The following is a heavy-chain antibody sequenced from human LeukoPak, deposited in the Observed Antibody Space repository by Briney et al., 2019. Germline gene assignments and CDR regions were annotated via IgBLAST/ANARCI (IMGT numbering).Heavy chain of an antibody. J-gene: IGHJ4*02. D-gene: IGHD1-26*01. CDR1: GGSFSGYY. CDR3: ARARGTWELPSAFDY. CDR2: INHSGST. V-gene: IGHV4-34*01. Sequence: PSETLSLTCAVYGGSFSGYYWSWIRQPPGKGLEWIGEINHSGSTNYNPSLKSRVTISVDTSKNQFSLKLSSVTAADTAVYYCARARGTWELPSAFDYWGQGTLVTVSS.